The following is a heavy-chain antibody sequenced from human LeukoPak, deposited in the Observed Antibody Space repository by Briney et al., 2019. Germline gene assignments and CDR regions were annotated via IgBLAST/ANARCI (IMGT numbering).Heavy chain of an antibody. CDR1: GYTFTSYD. Sequence: ASVKVSCKASGYTFTSYDINWVRQATGQGLEWMGWMNPNSGNTGYAQKFQGRVTMTRNTSISTAYMELSSLRSEDTAVYYCARGGSYDFWSGYRGTPLFDYWGQGTLVTVSP. J-gene: IGHJ4*02. D-gene: IGHD3-3*01. CDR3: ARGGSYDFWSGYRGTPLFDY. CDR2: MNPNSGNT. V-gene: IGHV1-8*01.